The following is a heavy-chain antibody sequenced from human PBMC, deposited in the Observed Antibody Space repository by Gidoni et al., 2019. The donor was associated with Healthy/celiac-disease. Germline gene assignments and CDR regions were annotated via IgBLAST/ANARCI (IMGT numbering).Heavy chain of an antibody. CDR3: ARDPTEDYYDSSGYYRDAFDI. CDR2: INPSGGST. D-gene: IGHD3-22*01. J-gene: IGHJ3*02. V-gene: IGHV1-46*01. Sequence: QVQLVQSGAEVKKPGASVKVSCKASGYPFTSYYMHWGRQAPGQGLEWMGIINPSGGSTSYAQKFQGRVTMTRDTSTSTVYMELSSLRSEDTAVHYCARDPTEDYYDSSGYYRDAFDIWGQGTMVTVSS. CDR1: GYPFTSYY.